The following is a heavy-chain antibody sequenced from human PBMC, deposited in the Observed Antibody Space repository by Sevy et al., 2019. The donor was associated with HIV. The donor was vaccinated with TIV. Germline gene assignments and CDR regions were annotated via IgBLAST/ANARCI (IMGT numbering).Heavy chain of an antibody. V-gene: IGHV4-39*01. Sequence: SPPPSLTSTASRGPLRVPSYYWRSPPPPPGRGLEGVGSIPYSGIANYNSSLKTRVTISVGTSKKQSSVKVSSVTAADTAVYYCARQTPYGSDWGQGTLVTVSS. CDR1: RGPLRVPSYY. CDR2: IPYSGIA. J-gene: IGHJ4*02. D-gene: IGHD3-10*01. CDR3: ARQTPYGSD.